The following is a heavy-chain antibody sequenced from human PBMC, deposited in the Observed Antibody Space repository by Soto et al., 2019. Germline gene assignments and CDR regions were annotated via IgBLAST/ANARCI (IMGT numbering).Heavy chain of an antibody. J-gene: IGHJ4*02. CDR2: IGTAGDP. Sequence: EVQLVESGGGLVQPGGSLRLSCAASGFTYSSYDMHWVRQATGKGLEWVSAIGTAGDPYYPGSVKGRFTISRENAKNSLYLQMNSLRAGDTAMYYCARAPSGWPPNYWGQGTLVTVSS. D-gene: IGHD6-19*01. CDR1: GFTYSSYD. V-gene: IGHV3-13*05. CDR3: ARAPSGWPPNY.